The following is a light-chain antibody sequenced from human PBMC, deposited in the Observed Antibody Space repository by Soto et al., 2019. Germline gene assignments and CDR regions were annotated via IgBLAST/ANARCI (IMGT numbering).Light chain of an antibody. CDR2: VAS. CDR1: QGISGW. J-gene: IGKJ1*01. V-gene: IGKV1-39*01. Sequence: DIQMTQSPSTLSASVGDRVTITCRASQGISGWLAWYQQKAGKAPKLLILVASTLPSGVPSRVSGSGSGTDFTLTSSSLQPEDWATYYCQQSSSNTQTFGQGTKVDIK. CDR3: QQSSSNTQT.